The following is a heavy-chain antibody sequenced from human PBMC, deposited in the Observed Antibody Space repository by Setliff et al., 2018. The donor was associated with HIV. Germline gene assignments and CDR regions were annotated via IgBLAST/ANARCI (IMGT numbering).Heavy chain of an antibody. CDR2: IKSKTDGGTT. D-gene: IGHD3-10*01. V-gene: IGHV3-15*01. CDR1: GFTFKNAW. CDR3: TRDWSPITMVRFDY. Sequence: GGSLRLSCAASGFTFKNAWMNWVRQAPGKGLEWIGRIKSKTDGGTTDYAASVKGRFTVSRDDSKSIAYLQMNSLKTEDTAVYYCTRDWSPITMVRFDYWGQGTLVTVSS. J-gene: IGHJ4*02.